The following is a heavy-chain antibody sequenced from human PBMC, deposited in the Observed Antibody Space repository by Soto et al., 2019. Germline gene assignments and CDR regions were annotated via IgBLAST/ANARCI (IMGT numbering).Heavy chain of an antibody. J-gene: IGHJ4*02. CDR3: ARDGVTGTRADY. Sequence: ASVKVSCKASGYTFTSYCMHWVRQAPGQGLEWMGIINPSGGSTSYAQKFQGRVTMTRDTSTSTVYMELSSLRSEDTAVYYCARDGVTGTRADYWGQGTLVTVSS. CDR2: INPSGGST. D-gene: IGHD1-7*01. CDR1: GYTFTSYC. V-gene: IGHV1-46*01.